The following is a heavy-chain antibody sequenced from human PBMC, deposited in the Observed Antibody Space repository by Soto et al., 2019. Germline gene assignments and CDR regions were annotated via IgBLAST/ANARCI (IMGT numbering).Heavy chain of an antibody. V-gene: IGHV1-24*01. Sequence: ASVKVSCKVSGYTLTELSMHWVRQAPGKGLEWMGGFDPEDGETIYAQKFQGRVTMTEDTSTDTAYMELSSLRSEDTAVYYCATDLPCSSTSCYTGYWGQGTMVTVYS. D-gene: IGHD2-2*02. CDR2: FDPEDGET. CDR1: GYTLTELS. CDR3: ATDLPCSSTSCYTGY. J-gene: IGHJ4*02.